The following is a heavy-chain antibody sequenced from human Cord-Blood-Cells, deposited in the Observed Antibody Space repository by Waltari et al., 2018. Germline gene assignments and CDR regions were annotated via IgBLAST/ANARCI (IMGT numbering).Heavy chain of an antibody. CDR3: ARGDDSSGYYYLFAY. D-gene: IGHD3-22*01. CDR1: GGSVSSGRYY. V-gene: IGHV4-61*01. CDR2: IYYSGSN. Sequence: QVQLQESGPGLVKPSETLSLTCTVSGGSVSSGRYYWSWIRQPPGKGLAWVGYIYYSGSNKYNPPLKSRVTISVDTSKNQFSLKLSAVTAADTAVYYCARGDDSSGYYYLFAYWGQGTLVTVSS. J-gene: IGHJ4*02.